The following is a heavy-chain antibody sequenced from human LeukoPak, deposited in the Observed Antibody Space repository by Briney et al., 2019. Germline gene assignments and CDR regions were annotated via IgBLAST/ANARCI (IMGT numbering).Heavy chain of an antibody. CDR3: ARHPPRDGSAFDY. Sequence: SETLSLTCTVPGGSISSGSYYWGWIRQPPGKGLEWIACMYYSGTTFYSPSLKSRVTISVDTSKNQLSLKLGSVTAADTAVYYCARHPPRDGSAFDYWGQGTLVTVSS. CDR1: GGSISSGSYY. V-gene: IGHV4-39*01. J-gene: IGHJ4*02. CDR2: MYYSGTT.